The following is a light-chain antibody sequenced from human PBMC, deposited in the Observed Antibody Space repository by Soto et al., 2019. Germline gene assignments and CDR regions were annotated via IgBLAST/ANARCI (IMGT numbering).Light chain of an antibody. CDR1: ESGSSNS. CDR2: GAS. Sequence: ESVLTQSPGTLSLSPGERATLSCRASESGSSNSLAWYQQKRGQAPRLLIYGASSRATGIPDRFSGSGSGTDLTLTIRGLEPEDFAVYYCQQFGSSLFTFAPGTKVEI. CDR3: QQFGSSLFT. V-gene: IGKV3-20*01. J-gene: IGKJ3*01.